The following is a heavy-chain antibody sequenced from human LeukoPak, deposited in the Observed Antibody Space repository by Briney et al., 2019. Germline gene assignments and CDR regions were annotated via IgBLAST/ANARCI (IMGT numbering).Heavy chain of an antibody. V-gene: IGHV4-39*07. CDR2: IYYSGST. CDR3: ARDFIACFDY. CDR1: GGSISSSSYY. Sequence: SETLSLTCTVSGGSISSSSYYWGWIRQPPGKGLEWIGSIYYSGSTYYNPSLKSRVTISVDTSKNQFSPKLSSVTAADTAVYYCARDFIACFDYWGQGTLVTVSS. J-gene: IGHJ4*02. D-gene: IGHD6-13*01.